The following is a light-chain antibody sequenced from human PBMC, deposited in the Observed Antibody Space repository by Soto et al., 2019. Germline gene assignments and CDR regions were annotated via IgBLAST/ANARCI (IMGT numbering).Light chain of an antibody. CDR1: NSDVGDYRS. CDR2: DVS. Sequence: QSVLTQPASVSGSPGQSITISCTGTNSDVGDYRSVSWYQQHPGKAPKLVIYDVSNRPSGVSYRFSGSKSGNTAPLTISGLQAEDEADYYCSSYTSTSTQVFGTGTKVTVL. CDR3: SSYTSTSTQV. V-gene: IGLV2-14*03. J-gene: IGLJ1*01.